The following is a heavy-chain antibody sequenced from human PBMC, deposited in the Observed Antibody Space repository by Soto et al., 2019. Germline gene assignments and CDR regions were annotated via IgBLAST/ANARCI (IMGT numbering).Heavy chain of an antibody. Sequence: PGESLKISCQGSGYILTNYWIGWVRQMPGKGLEWMGIIYPGDSDTRYSPSFQGQVTILADKSTSTASMQRDRLKDSDTPMYFCATYVYSCGAPYYREYWRHGTLRTGSS. V-gene: IGHV5-51*01. CDR1: GYILTNYW. J-gene: IGHJ4*01. CDR3: ATYVYSCGAPYYREY. D-gene: IGHD1-26*01. CDR2: IYPGDSDT.